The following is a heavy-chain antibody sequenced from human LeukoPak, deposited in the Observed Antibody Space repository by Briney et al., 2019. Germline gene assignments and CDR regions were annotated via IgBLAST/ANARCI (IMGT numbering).Heavy chain of an antibody. V-gene: IGHV3-30*03. Sequence: GRSLRLSCAASGFTFSNYGMHWVRQAPGKGLEWVALISYDGSDKYYADSVRGRFTISRDNAKNSLNLQMNSLRAEVTALYYCARDSPERGYSYGPLDNYFDYWGQGTLVTVSS. CDR1: GFTFSNYG. CDR3: ARDSPERGYSYGPLDNYFDY. CDR2: ISYDGSDK. J-gene: IGHJ4*02. D-gene: IGHD5-18*01.